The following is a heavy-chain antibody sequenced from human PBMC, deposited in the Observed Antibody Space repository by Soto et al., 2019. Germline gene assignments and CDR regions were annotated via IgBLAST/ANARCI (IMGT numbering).Heavy chain of an antibody. J-gene: IGHJ6*02. CDR2: IYYSGST. Sequence: QVQLQEPGPGLLKPLQTLSLTCTVSGGSISSGGYYWSWIRQHPGKGLDWIGYIYYSGSTYYNPSLKSRVTISVDTSKNQFSLKLSSVTAADTAVYYCARGGRRSPVMDVWGQGTTVTVSS. V-gene: IGHV4-31*03. CDR1: GGSISSGGYY. CDR3: ARGGRRSPVMDV.